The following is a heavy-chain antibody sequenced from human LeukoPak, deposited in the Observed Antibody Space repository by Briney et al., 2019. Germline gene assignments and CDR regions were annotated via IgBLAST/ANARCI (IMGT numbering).Heavy chain of an antibody. V-gene: IGHV4-4*07. CDR3: ARVSRGNSVGGDY. CDR2: IYTSGTT. D-gene: IGHD4-23*01. Sequence: PSETLSLTCTVSGGSFSSYYWSWIRQPAGKGLEWIGHIYTSGTTNYNPSLKSRVTISLDTSKNQFSLKLSSVTAADTAMYYCARVSRGNSVGGDYWGQGTLVTVSS. J-gene: IGHJ4*02. CDR1: GGSFSSYY.